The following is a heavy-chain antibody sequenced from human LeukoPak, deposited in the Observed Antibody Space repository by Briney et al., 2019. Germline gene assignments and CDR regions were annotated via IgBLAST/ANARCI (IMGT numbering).Heavy chain of an antibody. D-gene: IGHD3-22*01. CDR2: IYYSGST. Sequence: SETLSLTCTVSGGSISSSSYYWGWIRQPPGKGLEWIGSIYYSGSTYYNPSLKSRVTISVDTSKNQFSLKLSSVTAADTAVYYCARPVSYYYDSSGYYDYWGQGTLVTVSS. CDR3: ARPVSYYYDSSGYYDY. J-gene: IGHJ4*02. V-gene: IGHV4-39*01. CDR1: GGSISSSSYY.